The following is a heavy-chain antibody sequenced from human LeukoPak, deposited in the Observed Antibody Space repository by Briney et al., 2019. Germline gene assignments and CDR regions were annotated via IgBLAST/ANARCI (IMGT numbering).Heavy chain of an antibody. CDR3: ARSYDWGDYFDY. J-gene: IGHJ4*02. V-gene: IGHV1-18*01. CDR1: GYTSTSYG. D-gene: IGHD3-16*01. CDR2: ISAYNGNT. Sequence: ASVKVSCKASGYTSTSYGISWVRQAPGQGLEWMGWISAYNGNTNYAQKLQGRVTMTTDASTSTAYMELRSLRSDDTAVYYCARSYDWGDYFDYWGQGTLVTVSS.